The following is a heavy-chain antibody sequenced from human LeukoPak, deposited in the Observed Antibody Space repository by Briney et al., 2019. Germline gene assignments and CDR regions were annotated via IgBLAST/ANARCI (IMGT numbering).Heavy chain of an antibody. CDR2: IKQDGSEK. J-gene: IGHJ4*02. V-gene: IGHV3-7*01. D-gene: IGHD3-10*01. CDR3: ARDPSWFGELGVY. Sequence: GGSLRLSCAASGFTFSSYWMSWVRPAPGKGLEWVANIKQDGSEKYYVDSVKGRFTISRDNAKNSLYLQMNSLRAEDTAVYYCARDPSWFGELGVYWGQGTLVTVSS. CDR1: GFTFSSYW.